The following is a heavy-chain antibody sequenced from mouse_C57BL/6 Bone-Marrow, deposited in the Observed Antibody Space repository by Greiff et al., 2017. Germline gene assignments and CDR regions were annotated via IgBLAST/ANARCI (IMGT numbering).Heavy chain of an antibody. CDR1: GYAFSSSW. CDR2: IYPGDGDT. V-gene: IGHV1-82*01. J-gene: IGHJ1*03. Sequence: QVQLQQSGPELVKPGASVKISCKASGYAFSSSWMNWVKQRPGKGLEWIGRIYPGDGDTNYNGKFKGKATLTADKSSSTAYMQLSSLTSADSAVYFCAREYYGTDWYFDVWGTGTTVTVSS. D-gene: IGHD1-1*01. CDR3: AREYYGTDWYFDV.